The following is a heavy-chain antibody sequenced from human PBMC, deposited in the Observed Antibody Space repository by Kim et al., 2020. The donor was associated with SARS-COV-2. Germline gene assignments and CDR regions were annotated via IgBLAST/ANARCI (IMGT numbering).Heavy chain of an antibody. J-gene: IGHJ5*02. Sequence: LKSRVTLSADTSKNQFALKVSSVTAADTAVYYCARLRLWVVRGSYGWFDPWGQGALVTVSS. V-gene: IGHV4-39*01. D-gene: IGHD6-19*01. CDR3: ARLRLWVVRGSYGWFDP.